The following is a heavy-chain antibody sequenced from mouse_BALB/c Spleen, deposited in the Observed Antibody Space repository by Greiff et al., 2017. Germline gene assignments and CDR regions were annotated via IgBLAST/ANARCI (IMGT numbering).Heavy chain of an antibody. D-gene: IGHD1-2*01. V-gene: IGHV5-6*01. CDR1: GFTFSSYG. J-gene: IGHJ4*01. CDR3: ARQDSLLRGYAMDY. Sequence: EVQLVESGGDLVKPAGSLKLSCAVTGFTFSSYGMSWVRQTPAKRLEWVATISSGGSYTYYPDSVKERFTISRDNAKNTLYLQMSSLKSEDTAMYYCARQDSLLRGYAMDYWGQGTSVTVSS. CDR2: ISSGGSYT.